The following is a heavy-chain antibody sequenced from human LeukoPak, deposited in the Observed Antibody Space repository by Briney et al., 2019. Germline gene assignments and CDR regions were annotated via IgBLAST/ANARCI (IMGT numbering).Heavy chain of an antibody. CDR1: GGSIGNYY. J-gene: IGHJ4*02. CDR3: ARDGGGRLEYFFDY. Sequence: PSETLSLTCTVFGGSIGNYYWSWIRQPAGKGLEWIGRIHSSGSTDYNPSLKSRVTMSVDTSKNQFSLKLNSVTAADTAVYFCARDGGGRLEYFFDYWGQGTLVTVSS. V-gene: IGHV4-4*07. CDR2: IHSSGST. D-gene: IGHD3-3*01.